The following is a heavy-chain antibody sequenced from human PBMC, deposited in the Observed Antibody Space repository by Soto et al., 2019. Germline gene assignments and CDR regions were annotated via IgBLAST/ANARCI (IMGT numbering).Heavy chain of an antibody. J-gene: IGHJ6*02. CDR3: ANQKIRFSVAGTLYGLGV. CDR1: GFVFSTYS. V-gene: IGHV3-48*02. CDR2: ISSTSGTI. Sequence: EGQLVESGGNLVRPGGSLRLSCAASGFVFSTYSMNWVRQAPGKGLEWISYISSTSGTIYYADSVKGRFTIFRDNAKNSLFPQMNGLRDDDTAVYYCANQKIRFSVAGTLYGLGVWGQGTTVTVSS. D-gene: IGHD6-19*01.